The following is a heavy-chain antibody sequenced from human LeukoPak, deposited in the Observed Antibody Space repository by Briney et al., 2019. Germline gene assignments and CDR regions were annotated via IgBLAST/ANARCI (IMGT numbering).Heavy chain of an antibody. Sequence: PSETLSLTCTVSGGSISSGGYSWSWIRQHPGKGLEWIGYIYYSGSTYYNPSLKSRVTISVDTSKNQFSLKLSSVTAADTAVYYCARANKERYCSSTSCYRGGHFDYWGQGTLVTVSS. D-gene: IGHD2-2*01. J-gene: IGHJ4*02. CDR3: ARANKERYCSSTSCYRGGHFDY. V-gene: IGHV4-31*03. CDR2: IYYSGST. CDR1: GGSISSGGYS.